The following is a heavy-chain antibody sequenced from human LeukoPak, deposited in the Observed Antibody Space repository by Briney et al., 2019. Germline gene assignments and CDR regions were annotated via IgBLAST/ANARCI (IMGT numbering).Heavy chain of an antibody. CDR1: GFTFDNYG. V-gene: IGHV3-20*04. J-gene: IGHJ4*02. CDR2: INWNGGST. CDR3: ARDRRILATVNIDY. D-gene: IGHD4-17*01. Sequence: PGGSLRVSCAASGFTFDNYGMSWVRQAPGKGLEWVSGINWNGGSTTYADSVKGRFTISRDNAKNSLYLQMNSLRAEDTALYYCARDRRILATVNIDYWGQGTLVTVSS.